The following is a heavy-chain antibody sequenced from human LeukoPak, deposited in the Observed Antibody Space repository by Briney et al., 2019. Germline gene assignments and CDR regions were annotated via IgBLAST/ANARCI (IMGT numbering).Heavy chain of an antibody. Sequence: ASVKVSCKASGGTFSSYAISWVRQAPGQGLEWMGGIIPIFGTANYAQKFQGRVTMTRDTSTSTVYMELSSLRSEDTAVYYCARDRQKMATNKSKFLTYFDYWGQGTLVTVSS. J-gene: IGHJ4*02. CDR2: IIPIFGTA. CDR3: ARDRQKMATNKSKFLTYFDY. V-gene: IGHV1-69*05. CDR1: GGTFSSYA. D-gene: IGHD5-24*01.